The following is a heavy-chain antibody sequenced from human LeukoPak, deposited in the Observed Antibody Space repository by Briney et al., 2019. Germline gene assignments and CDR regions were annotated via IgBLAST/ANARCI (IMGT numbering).Heavy chain of an antibody. V-gene: IGHV3-23*01. CDR3: AKETKVGSTTAAYFQD. Sequence: GGSLRLSCTVGGFTFSDYPMAWVRQAPGKGLEWVSLISGSGDKTYFADSVEGRFTISRDNSKNTLHLQMNSLRAEDTAIYYCAKETKVGSTTAAYFQDWGQGTLVTVS. D-gene: IGHD1-26*01. CDR2: ISGSGDKT. CDR1: GFTFSDYP. J-gene: IGHJ1*01.